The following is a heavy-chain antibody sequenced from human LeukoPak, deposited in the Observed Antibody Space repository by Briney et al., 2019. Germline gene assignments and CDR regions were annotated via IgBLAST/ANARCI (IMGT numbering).Heavy chain of an antibody. D-gene: IGHD2-21*01. CDR1: GFTFSSYY. CDR2: ISGSSSTI. Sequence: GGSLRLSCAASGFTFSSYYMHWVRQAPGKGLEWVSYISGSSSTIYYADSVKGRFTIFRDNAKNSLYVQMNSLRAEDTAVYYCARIDPLIPERDVYWGQGTLVTVSS. V-gene: IGHV3-48*01. CDR3: ARIDPLIPERDVY. J-gene: IGHJ4*02.